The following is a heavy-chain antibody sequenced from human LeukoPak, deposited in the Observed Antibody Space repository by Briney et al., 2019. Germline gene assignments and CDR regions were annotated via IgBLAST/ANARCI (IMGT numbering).Heavy chain of an antibody. V-gene: IGHV3-74*01. CDR2: INTDGSST. CDR3: AKDRVWNSFDS. CDR1: GFTFSSSW. D-gene: IGHD1-1*01. J-gene: IGHJ4*02. Sequence: GGSLRLSCAASGFTFSSSWMNWVRQAPGKGLVWVSRINTDGSSTNYADSVKGRFTISRDNAKNTLYLQMNSLKNEDTAVYYCAKDRVWNSFDSWGQGTLVTVSS.